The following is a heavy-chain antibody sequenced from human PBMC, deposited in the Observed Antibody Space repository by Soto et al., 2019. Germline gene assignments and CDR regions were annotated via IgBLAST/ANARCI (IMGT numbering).Heavy chain of an antibody. CDR3: ARGLGGYYPPFDY. V-gene: IGHV1-3*01. CDR2: INAGNGNT. J-gene: IGHJ4*02. CDR1: GYTFTSYA. D-gene: IGHD3-22*01. Sequence: GASVQVSRKASGYTFTSYAIHWVRQAPGQRLDWMGWINAGNGNTKYSQKFQGRVTITRDTSASTAYMELSSLRSEDTAVYCCARGLGGYYPPFDYWGQGTLVTVSS.